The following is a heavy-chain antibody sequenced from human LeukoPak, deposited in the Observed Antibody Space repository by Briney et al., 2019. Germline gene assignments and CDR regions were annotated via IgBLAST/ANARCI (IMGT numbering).Heavy chain of an antibody. CDR2: ISWNSGSI. J-gene: IGHJ4*02. V-gene: IGHV3-9*01. D-gene: IGHD3-22*01. Sequence: GGSLRLSCAASGFTFDDYAMHWVRQAPGKGLEWVSGISWNSGSIGYADSVKGRFTISRDNAKNSLYLQMNSLRAEDTALYYCAKDISDYYDSGLDYWGQGTLVTVSS. CDR1: GFTFDDYA. CDR3: AKDISDYYDSGLDY.